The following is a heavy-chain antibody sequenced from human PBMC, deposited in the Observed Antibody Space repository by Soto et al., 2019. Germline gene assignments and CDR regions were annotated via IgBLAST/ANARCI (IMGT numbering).Heavy chain of an antibody. CDR2: MNPYRGST. V-gene: IGHV1-8*01. Sequence: QVQLVQSGAEVKKPGASVKVSCKASGYTFTSYDINWVRQATGQGLEWMGWMNPYRGSTGYAQQFQGRVTMTRSTSISTAYMALTSLSSEDTAVYYCASGPYYGMDVWGQGTRVSVSS. CDR1: GYTFTSYD. CDR3: ASGPYYGMDV. J-gene: IGHJ6*02.